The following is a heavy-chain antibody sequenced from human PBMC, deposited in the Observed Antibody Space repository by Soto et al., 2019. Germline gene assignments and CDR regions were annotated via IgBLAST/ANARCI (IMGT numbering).Heavy chain of an antibody. CDR3: TRHEAYCGGDCHKFDWFDP. J-gene: IGHJ5*02. Sequence: AGGSLRLSCVVSGSTIDDYAMHWVRQVPGKGLEWVSGIFWVGGGTGYADSVKGRFTISRDRAKNSLSLQMNSLRIEDTAVYYCTRHEAYCGGDCHKFDWFDPWSQGSLVTVSS. CDR1: GSTIDDYA. CDR2: IFWVGGGT. V-gene: IGHV3-9*01. D-gene: IGHD2-21*02.